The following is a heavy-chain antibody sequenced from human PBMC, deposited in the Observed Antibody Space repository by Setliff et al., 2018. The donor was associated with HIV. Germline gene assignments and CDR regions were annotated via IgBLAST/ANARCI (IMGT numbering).Heavy chain of an antibody. D-gene: IGHD1-26*01. J-gene: IGHJ6*03. Sequence: ETLSLTCTVPGGFLNGYFWTWIRQPPGKKLEWIGRAYYDGSTHYNPPLKSRVTMSLDMSKNQFSLKLRSVTAADAAVYYCVRENSGSYPDFSFYMDVWGKGTTVTVSS. CDR3: VRENSGSYPDFSFYMDV. CDR1: GGFLNGYF. CDR2: AYYDGST. V-gene: IGHV4-4*07.